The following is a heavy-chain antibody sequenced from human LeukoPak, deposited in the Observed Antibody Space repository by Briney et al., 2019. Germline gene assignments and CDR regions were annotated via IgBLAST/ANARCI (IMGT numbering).Heavy chain of an antibody. V-gene: IGHV3-74*01. J-gene: IGHJ4*02. CDR3: ARGVSPLNYYFDY. CDR2: INSDGSDT. D-gene: IGHD6-13*01. CDR1: GFTFSTYW. Sequence: GGSLRLSCAASGFTFSTYWMHWVRQAPGKGLVWVSRINSDGSDTSYADSVKGRFTISRDNAKNALYLQMNSLRAEDTAVYYCARGVSPLNYYFDYWGQGTLVTVSS.